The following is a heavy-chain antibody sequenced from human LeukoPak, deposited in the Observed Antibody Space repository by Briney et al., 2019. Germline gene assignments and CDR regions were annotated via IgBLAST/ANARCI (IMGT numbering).Heavy chain of an antibody. CDR1: GFTFSSYA. D-gene: IGHD1-26*01. CDR3: ARDRGIVGARVWFDP. Sequence: TGGSLRLSCAASGFTFSSYAMSWVRQAPGKGLEWVSGINSNGGSTYYADSVRGRFTISRDNSKNTLYLQMNSLRAEDTAVYYCARDRGIVGARVWFDPWGQGTLVTVSS. V-gene: IGHV3-23*01. CDR2: INSNGGST. J-gene: IGHJ5*02.